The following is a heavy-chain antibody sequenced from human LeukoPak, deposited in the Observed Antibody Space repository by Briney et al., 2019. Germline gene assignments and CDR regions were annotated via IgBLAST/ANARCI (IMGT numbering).Heavy chain of an antibody. Sequence: PGGSLRLSCAASGFTFSNYAMSWVRQAPGKGLEWVSAVSDSGGSTYYADSVKGRFTISRDNSKNTLYLQMNSLRAEDTAVYYCAKPPAKYCSSTSCKYYFDYWGQGTLVTVSS. CDR1: GFTFSNYA. CDR2: VSDSGGST. V-gene: IGHV3-23*01. J-gene: IGHJ4*02. CDR3: AKPPAKYCSSTSCKYYFDY. D-gene: IGHD2-2*01.